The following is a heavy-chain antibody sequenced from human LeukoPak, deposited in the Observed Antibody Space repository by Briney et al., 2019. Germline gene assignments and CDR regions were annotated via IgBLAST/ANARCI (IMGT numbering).Heavy chain of an antibody. D-gene: IGHD2-15*01. CDR1: GYSFTSYW. V-gene: IGHV5-51*01. CDR2: IYPGDSDT. Sequence: GESLKISCKGSGYSFTSYWIGWVRQMPGKGLEWMGIIYPGDSDTRYSPSFQGQVTISADKSISTAYLQWSSLKASDTAMYYCARLAVVVAAIGGFDYWGQGTLVTVSS. J-gene: IGHJ4*02. CDR3: ARLAVVVAAIGGFDY.